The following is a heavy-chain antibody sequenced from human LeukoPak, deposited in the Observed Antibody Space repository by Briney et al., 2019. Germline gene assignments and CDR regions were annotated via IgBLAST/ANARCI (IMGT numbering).Heavy chain of an antibody. CDR2: LHSGGHT. CDR1: GFTISSNY. J-gene: IGHJ2*01. Sequence: GGSLRLSCAAFGFTISSNYLSWVRQAPGKGLVWVSALHSGGHTFYADSVRGRFSISRDISKNALYLQMNNLGPEDTALYYCVRGLSGVSSWYFDLWGRGTLVSVS. D-gene: IGHD7-27*01. V-gene: IGHV3-53*01. CDR3: VRGLSGVSSWYFDL.